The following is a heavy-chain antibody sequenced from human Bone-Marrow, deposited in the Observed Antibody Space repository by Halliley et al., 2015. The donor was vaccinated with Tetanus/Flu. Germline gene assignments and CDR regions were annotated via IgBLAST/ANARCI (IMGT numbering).Heavy chain of an antibody. CDR2: IRTKANSYAT. D-gene: IGHD3-22*01. V-gene: IGHV3-73*01. CDR1: GFSFSGST. J-gene: IGHJ4*02. Sequence: AVSGFSFSGSTMHWVRQASGKGLEWVGRIRTKANSYATVYAVSVKGRFTISRDDSKNTAYLQMNSLKTEDTAVYYCVRHGIIDYYDSSGLAYFDQWGQGTLVTVSS. CDR3: VRHGIIDYYDSSGLAYFDQ.